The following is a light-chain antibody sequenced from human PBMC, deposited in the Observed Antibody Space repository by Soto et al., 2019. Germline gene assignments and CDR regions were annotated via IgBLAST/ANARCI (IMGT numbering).Light chain of an antibody. Sequence: QSLLTQPPSVSWAPGQRVTISCTGSSSNIGAGYDVHWYQQLPGTGPKLLIYANNNRPSGVPDRFSGSKSGTSASLAITGLRAEDEADYYCQSYDSSLSGYVFGTGTKVTVL. CDR2: ANN. CDR3: QSYDSSLSGYV. J-gene: IGLJ1*01. V-gene: IGLV1-40*01. CDR1: SSNIGAGYD.